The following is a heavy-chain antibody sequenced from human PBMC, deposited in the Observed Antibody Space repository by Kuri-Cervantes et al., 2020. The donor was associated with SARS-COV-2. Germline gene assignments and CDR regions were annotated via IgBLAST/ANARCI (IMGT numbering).Heavy chain of an antibody. Sequence: GESLKISCAASGFTFSSYSMNWVRQAPGKGLEWVSYISSSSSTIYYADSVKGRFTISRDNAKNSLYLQMNSLRAEDTAVYYCARLASSRGTREFDYWGQGTLVTVSS. D-gene: IGHD2-8*01. V-gene: IGHV3-48*01. J-gene: IGHJ4*02. CDR1: GFTFSSYS. CDR3: ARLASSRGTREFDY. CDR2: ISSSSSTI.